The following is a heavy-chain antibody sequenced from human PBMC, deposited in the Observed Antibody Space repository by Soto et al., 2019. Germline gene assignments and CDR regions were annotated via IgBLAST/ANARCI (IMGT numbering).Heavy chain of an antibody. V-gene: IGHV4-31*03. D-gene: IGHD2-2*01. J-gene: IGHJ3*02. CDR1: GGSISSGGYY. CDR3: ATVSVRGYCSSTSCYESGAFDI. CDR2: IYYSWST. Sequence: QVQLQESGPGLVKPSQTLSLTCTVSGGSISSGGYYWSWIRQHPGKGLEWIGYIYYSWSTYYNPSLKSRVTISVDTSKNQFSMKLSSVTAADTAVYYCATVSVRGYCSSTSCYESGAFDIWGQGTMVTVSS.